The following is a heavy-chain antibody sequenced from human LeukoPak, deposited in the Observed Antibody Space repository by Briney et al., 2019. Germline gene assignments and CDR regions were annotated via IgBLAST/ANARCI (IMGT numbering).Heavy chain of an antibody. CDR3: VKAAPGPHDAFDI. CDR1: GGSISSYY. V-gene: IGHV4-59*08. Sequence: SETLSLTCTVSGGSISSYYWNWIRQPPGKGLEWIGDIHYSGITNYNPSLKSRVTISLDTSKKQFSLELSSVTAADTAVYFCVKAAPGPHDAFDIWGQGTVVTVSS. J-gene: IGHJ3*02. CDR2: IHYSGIT. D-gene: IGHD6-6*01.